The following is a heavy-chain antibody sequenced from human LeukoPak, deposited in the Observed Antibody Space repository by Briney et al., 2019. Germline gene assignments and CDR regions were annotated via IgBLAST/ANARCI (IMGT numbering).Heavy chain of an antibody. Sequence: PGGSLRLSCAASGFTFSSYSMNWVRQAPGKGLEWVSSISSSSSYIYYADSVKGRFTISRDNAKNSLYLQMNSLRAEDTAVYYCARDSPIAAGILADYWGQGTLVTVSS. CDR2: ISSSSSYI. CDR3: ARDSPIAAGILADY. J-gene: IGHJ4*02. V-gene: IGHV3-21*01. D-gene: IGHD6-13*01. CDR1: GFTFSSYS.